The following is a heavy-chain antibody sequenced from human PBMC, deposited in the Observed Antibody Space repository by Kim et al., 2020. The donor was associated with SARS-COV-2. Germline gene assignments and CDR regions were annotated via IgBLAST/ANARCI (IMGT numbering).Heavy chain of an antibody. Sequence: SETLSLTCAVYGGSFSGYYWSWIRQPPGKGLEWIGEINHSGSTNYNPSLKSRVTISVDTSKNQFSLKLSSVTAADTAVYYCARVGSSSIGLNFDYWGQGTLVTVSS. D-gene: IGHD6-6*01. CDR1: GGSFSGYY. CDR2: INHSGST. CDR3: ARVGSSSIGLNFDY. J-gene: IGHJ4*02. V-gene: IGHV4-34*01.